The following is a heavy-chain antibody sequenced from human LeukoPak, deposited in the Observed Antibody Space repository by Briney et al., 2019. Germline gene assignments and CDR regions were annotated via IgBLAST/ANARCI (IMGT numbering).Heavy chain of an antibody. CDR3: ARSPFAYLGEFPRFDY. D-gene: IGHD3-16*01. Sequence: GGSLRLSCAASGFTFSTYTMTWVRQAPGKGLDWVSAISGSGGSTYYADSVKGRFTISRDNSKKTLYLQMNSLRAEDTAVYYCARSPFAYLGEFPRFDYWGQGTLVTVSS. CDR2: ISGSGGST. CDR1: GFTFSTYT. J-gene: IGHJ4*02. V-gene: IGHV3-23*01.